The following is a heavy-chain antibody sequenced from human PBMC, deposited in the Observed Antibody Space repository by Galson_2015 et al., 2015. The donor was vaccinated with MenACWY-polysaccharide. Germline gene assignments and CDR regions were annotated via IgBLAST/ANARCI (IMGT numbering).Heavy chain of an antibody. V-gene: IGHV1-69*13. D-gene: IGHD6-25*01. CDR3: ARGDAYSSAPGLLWFDP. J-gene: IGHJ5*02. CDR2: IIPIFGTA. Sequence: SVKVSCKASGYTFSSYAISWVRQAPGQGLEWMGGIIPIFGTANYAQKFQGRVTITADESTSTAYMELSSLRSEDTAVYYCARGDAYSSAPGLLWFDPWGQGTLITVSS. CDR1: GYTFSSYA.